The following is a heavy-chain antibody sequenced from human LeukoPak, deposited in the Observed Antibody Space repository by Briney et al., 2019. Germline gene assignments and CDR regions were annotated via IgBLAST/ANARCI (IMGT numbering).Heavy chain of an antibody. CDR3: AKDLNQRIQLWLPNFDY. D-gene: IGHD5-18*01. J-gene: IGHJ4*02. CDR1: GFTFSSYG. Sequence: PGGSLRLSCAASGFTFSSYGVHWVRQAPGKRLEWVAFIRYDGSNKYYADSVKGRFTISRDNSKNTLYLQMNSLRAEDTAVYYCAKDLNQRIQLWLPNFDYWGQGTLVTVSS. V-gene: IGHV3-30*02. CDR2: IRYDGSNK.